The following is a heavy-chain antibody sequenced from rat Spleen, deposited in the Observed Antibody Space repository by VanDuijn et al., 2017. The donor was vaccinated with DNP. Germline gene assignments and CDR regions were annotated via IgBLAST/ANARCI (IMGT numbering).Heavy chain of an antibody. CDR3: ARDGQWDYLDY. D-gene: IGHD1-1*01. Sequence: EVKLVESGGGLVQPGRSLKLSCAASGFNFNDYWMGWVRQAPGKGLEWIGEINQDGNTINYFPSLKDKFTISRDNAQNTLYLQMSNLGSEDSATYYCARDGQWDYLDYWGQGVMVTVAS. CDR1: GFNFNDYW. CDR2: INQDGNTI. J-gene: IGHJ2*01. V-gene: IGHV4-2*01.